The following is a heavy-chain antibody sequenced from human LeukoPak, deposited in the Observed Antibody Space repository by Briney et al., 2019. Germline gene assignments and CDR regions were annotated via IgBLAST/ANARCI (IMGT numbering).Heavy chain of an antibody. Sequence: SGGSLRLSCAASGFTFSSYEMNWVRQAPGKGLEWVSYISSGSGSIYYADSVKGRFTISRDNAKNSLYLQMNSLRAEDTAVYYCAKSRLWEILLSSDAFDIWGQGTMVTVSS. V-gene: IGHV3-48*03. CDR3: AKSRLWEILLSSDAFDI. J-gene: IGHJ3*02. CDR2: ISSGSGSI. CDR1: GFTFSSYE. D-gene: IGHD1-26*01.